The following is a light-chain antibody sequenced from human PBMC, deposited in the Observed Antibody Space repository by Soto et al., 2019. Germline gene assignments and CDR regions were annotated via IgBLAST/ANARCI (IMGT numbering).Light chain of an antibody. CDR3: KQYNQSPWT. V-gene: IGKV2-28*01. CDR1: QSLLHSNGYNY. CDR2: LGS. J-gene: IGKJ1*01. Sequence: IVLTQSPLSLPVTPGEPASISCRSSQSLLHSNGYNYLDWYLQKPGQSPQLLIYLGSNRATGVPDRFSGSGSGTDFTLKISRVEADDVGVYYCKQYNQSPWTFGQGTKVDIK.